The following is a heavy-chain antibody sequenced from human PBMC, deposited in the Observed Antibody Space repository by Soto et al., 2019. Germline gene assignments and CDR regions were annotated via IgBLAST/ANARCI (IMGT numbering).Heavy chain of an antibody. CDR2: IYPGDSDT. CDR1: GYSFSTYY. D-gene: IGHD1-26*01. J-gene: IGHJ3*02. Sequence: EVQLVQSGAEVKKPGESLKISCKGSGYSFSTYYIGWVRQMPGKGLECMGIIYPGDSDTRYSPSFQGQVLISVDKAIRTAYLHWGRLESSDTAVYYCARGQTVGRTVGAFDIWGQGTVVTVPS. CDR3: ARGQTVGRTVGAFDI. V-gene: IGHV5-51*01.